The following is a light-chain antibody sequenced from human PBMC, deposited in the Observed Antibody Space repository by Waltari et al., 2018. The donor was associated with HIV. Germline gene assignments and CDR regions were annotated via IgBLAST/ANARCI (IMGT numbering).Light chain of an antibody. V-gene: IGLV2-23*02. J-gene: IGLJ2*01. CDR1: SSGVGNYNL. CDR3: CSYGSSATFVV. Sequence: QSALTQPPSVSGVPGQSITLPSTETSSGVGNYNLVSWYQHYGGKAPKLLIYEFIKRPSGISRRFSGSKSGNTASLTISDRQAEDEATYYCCSYGSSATFVVFGGGTRVTV. CDR2: EFI.